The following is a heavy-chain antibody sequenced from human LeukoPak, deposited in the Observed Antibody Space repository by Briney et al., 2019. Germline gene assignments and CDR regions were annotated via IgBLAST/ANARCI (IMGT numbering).Heavy chain of an antibody. Sequence: GGSLRLSCAASGFTFSSYSMNWVRQAPGKGLEWVSYIIGSSSTIYYADSVKGRFTISRDNAKNSLYLQMNSLRGEDTAVYYCASLYYFDSSGYYYGKADIWGQGTMVTVSS. J-gene: IGHJ3*02. V-gene: IGHV3-48*01. D-gene: IGHD3-22*01. CDR2: IIGSSSTI. CDR1: GFTFSSYS. CDR3: ASLYYFDSSGYYYGKADI.